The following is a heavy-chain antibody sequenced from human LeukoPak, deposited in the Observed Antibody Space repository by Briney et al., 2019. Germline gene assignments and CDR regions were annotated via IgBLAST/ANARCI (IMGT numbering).Heavy chain of an antibody. Sequence: GGSLRLYCSASGFTLSSYAMHWVRQAPGKGLEYVSAISKNEGNTYYANSVKGRFSISRYNSKDTLYLQMGSLRTEDMAVYYCARVGEGRYYQYYYMDVWGKGTTVTVSS. J-gene: IGHJ6*03. D-gene: IGHD1-26*01. CDR3: ARVGEGRYYQYYYMDV. V-gene: IGHV3-64*01. CDR2: ISKNEGNT. CDR1: GFTLSSYA.